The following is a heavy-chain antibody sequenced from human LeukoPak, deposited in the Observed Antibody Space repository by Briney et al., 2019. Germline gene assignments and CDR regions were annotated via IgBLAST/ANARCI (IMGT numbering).Heavy chain of an antibody. V-gene: IGHV3-48*04. Sequence: GGSLRLSCAASGFTFNAYSMNWVRQAPGKGLEWVSNIISRGDTTHYAASVKGRFTISRDNAKNSVFLHLNSLRGDDTAVYYCARGRGYCTGVSCDIDYWGQGALVTVSS. CDR1: GFTFNAYS. J-gene: IGHJ4*02. CDR3: ARGRGYCTGVSCDIDY. CDR2: IISRGDTT. D-gene: IGHD2-8*02.